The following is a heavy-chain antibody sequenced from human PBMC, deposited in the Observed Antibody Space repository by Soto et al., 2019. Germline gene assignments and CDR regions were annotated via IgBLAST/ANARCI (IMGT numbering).Heavy chain of an antibody. V-gene: IGHV3-7*01. CDR1: GFTFSSYW. Sequence: PGGSLRLSCAASGFTFSSYWMSWVRQAPGKGLEWVANIKQDGSEKYYVDSVKGRFTISRDNAKNSLYLQMNSLRAEDTAVYYCARDSILLWFGESNAFDIWGQGTMVTVSS. J-gene: IGHJ3*02. D-gene: IGHD3-10*01. CDR2: IKQDGSEK. CDR3: ARDSILLWFGESNAFDI.